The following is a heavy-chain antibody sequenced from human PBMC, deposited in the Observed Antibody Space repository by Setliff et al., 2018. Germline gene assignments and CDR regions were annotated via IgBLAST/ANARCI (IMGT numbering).Heavy chain of an antibody. CDR1: GFTFSRYW. Sequence: GGSLRLSCAASGFTFSRYWMSWVRQAPGKGLEWVANIKQDGSEKYYVDSVKGRFTISRDNSKNSLYLQMNSLRTEDTALYYCAKDIGSSWYFGYYGMDVWGQGTTVTVSS. CDR2: IKQDGSEK. CDR3: AKDIGSSWYFGYYGMDV. D-gene: IGHD6-13*01. J-gene: IGHJ6*02. V-gene: IGHV3-7*03.